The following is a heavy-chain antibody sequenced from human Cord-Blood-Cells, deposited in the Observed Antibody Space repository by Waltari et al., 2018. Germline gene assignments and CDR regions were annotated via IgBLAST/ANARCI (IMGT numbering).Heavy chain of an antibody. V-gene: IGHV3-30*18. CDR2: IWYDGSNK. CDR3: AKVAGSGGSYYYYYYMDV. J-gene: IGHJ6*03. Sequence: QVQLVESGGGVVQPGRSLRLSCAASGFPFSSYSLHWVRQALGKGLEWVAVIWYDGSNKYYADSVKGRFTISRDNSKNTLYLQMNSLRAEDTAMYYCAKVAGSGGSYYYYYYMDVWGKGTTVTVSS. CDR1: GFPFSSYS. D-gene: IGHD1-26*01.